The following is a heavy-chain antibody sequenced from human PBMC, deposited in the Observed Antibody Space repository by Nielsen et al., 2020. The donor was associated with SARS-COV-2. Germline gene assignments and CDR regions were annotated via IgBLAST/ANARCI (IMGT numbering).Heavy chain of an antibody. V-gene: IGHV3-9*01. Sequence: SLKISCAASGFTFDDYAMHWVRQAPGKGLEWVSAISGNSGSTGYADSVKGRFTISRDNAKNSLYLQMNSLRDEDTAVYYCARQDTYYYDSSGYTTPFDLWGRGTLVTVSS. CDR3: ARQDTYYYDSSGYTTPFDL. CDR2: ISGNSGST. CDR1: GFTFDDYA. D-gene: IGHD3-22*01. J-gene: IGHJ2*01.